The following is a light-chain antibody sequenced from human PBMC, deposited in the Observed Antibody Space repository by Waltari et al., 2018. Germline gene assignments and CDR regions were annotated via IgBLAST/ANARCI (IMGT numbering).Light chain of an antibody. CDR1: SRDVGHYNF. Sequence: QSALTQPAPASGSPGQSIISTCIGTSRDVGHYNFVSWYQQHPGKAPKLMTYEVSQRPSGVSNRFSGSKSGNTASLTISGLQAEDEGDYYCCSYAGRSTRVFGTGSKVTVL. V-gene: IGLV2-23*02. J-gene: IGLJ1*01. CDR3: CSYAGRSTRV. CDR2: EVS.